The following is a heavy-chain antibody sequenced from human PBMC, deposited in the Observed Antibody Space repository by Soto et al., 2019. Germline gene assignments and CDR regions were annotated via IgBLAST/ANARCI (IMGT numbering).Heavy chain of an antibody. Sequence: SETLSLTCTVSGGSISSYYWSWIRQPPGKGLEWIGYIYYSGSTNYNPSLKSRVTISVDTSKNQFSLKLSSVTAADTAVYYCARGSSWYYFDYWGQGTLVTVSS. CDR3: ARGSSWYYFDY. J-gene: IGHJ4*02. CDR2: IYYSGST. D-gene: IGHD6-13*01. CDR1: GGSISSYY. V-gene: IGHV4-59*08.